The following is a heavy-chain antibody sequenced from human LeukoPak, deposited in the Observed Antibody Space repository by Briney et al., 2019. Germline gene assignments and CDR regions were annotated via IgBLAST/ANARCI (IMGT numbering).Heavy chain of an antibody. J-gene: IGHJ4*02. CDR1: GGSFSGYY. D-gene: IGHD3-10*01. V-gene: IGHV4-34*01. Sequence: SETLSLTCAVYGGSFSGYYWSWIRQPPGKGLEWIGETNHSGSTNYNPSLKSRVTISVDTSKNQFSLKLSSVTAADTAVYYCARAITMVQGVIMDYFDYWGQGTLVTVPS. CDR2: TNHSGST. CDR3: ARAITMVQGVIMDYFDY.